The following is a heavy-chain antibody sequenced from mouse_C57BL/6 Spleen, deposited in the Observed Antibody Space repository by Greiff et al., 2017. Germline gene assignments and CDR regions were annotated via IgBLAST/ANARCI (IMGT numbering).Heavy chain of an antibody. J-gene: IGHJ4*01. Sequence: QVQLQQPGAELVMPGASVKLSCKASGYTFTSYWMHWVKQRPGQGLEWIGEIDPYDSYTNYNQKFKGKSTLTVDKSSSTAYMQLSSLTSEDSAVYYCARRGLRAMDYWGQGTSVTVSS. CDR2: IDPYDSYT. CDR1: GYTFTSYW. V-gene: IGHV1-69*01. D-gene: IGHD3-1*01. CDR3: ARRGLRAMDY.